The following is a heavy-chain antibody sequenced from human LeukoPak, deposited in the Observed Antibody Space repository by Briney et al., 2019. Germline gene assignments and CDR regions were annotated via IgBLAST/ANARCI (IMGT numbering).Heavy chain of an antibody. J-gene: IGHJ4*02. V-gene: IGHV3-30*03. Sequence: QSGGSLRLSCAASGFTFSSYGMHWVRQAPGKGLEWVAVISYDGSNKYYADSVKGRFTISRDNAKNSLYLQMNSLRAEDTAVYYCARAFYDSSGYYRYYFDYWGQGTLVTVSS. CDR2: ISYDGSNK. CDR1: GFTFSSYG. D-gene: IGHD3-22*01. CDR3: ARAFYDSSGYYRYYFDY.